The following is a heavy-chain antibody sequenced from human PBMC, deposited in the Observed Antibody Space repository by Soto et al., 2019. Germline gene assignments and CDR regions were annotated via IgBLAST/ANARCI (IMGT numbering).Heavy chain of an antibody. D-gene: IGHD6-6*01. J-gene: IGHJ4*02. CDR2: IIHTGST. CDR3: ARVTGRTKPIEF. CDR1: GGSFSGYY. V-gene: IGHV4-34*12. Sequence: QVQLQQWGAGLLKPSDTLSLTCAVYGGSFSGYYWNWIRQPPGKGLEWIGEIIHTGSTNYNPSLKGRVTIPVDTSKTQFSLKLSSVTAADTAIYYCARVTGRTKPIEFWGQGTLVTVSS.